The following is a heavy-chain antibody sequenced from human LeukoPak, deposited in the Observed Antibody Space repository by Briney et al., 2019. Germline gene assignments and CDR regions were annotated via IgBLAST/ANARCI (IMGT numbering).Heavy chain of an antibody. D-gene: IGHD2-15*01. CDR2: FDPEDGET. CDR3: ATDGPSYCSGGSCSAWYYYGMDV. CDR1: GYTLTELS. V-gene: IGHV1-24*01. Sequence: ASVKVSCKVSGYTLTELSMHWVRQPPGKGLEWMEGFDPEDGETIYAQKFQGRVTMTEDTSTDTAYMELSSLRSEDTAVYYCATDGPSYCSGGSCSAWYYYGMDVWGQGTTVTVSS. J-gene: IGHJ6*02.